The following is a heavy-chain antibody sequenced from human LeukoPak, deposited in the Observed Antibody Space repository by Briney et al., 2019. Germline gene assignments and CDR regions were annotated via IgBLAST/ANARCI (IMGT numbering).Heavy chain of an antibody. CDR2: ISSSGSTI. Sequence: GGSLGLSCAASGFTFSDYYMSWIRQAPGKGLEWVSYISSSGSTIYYADSVKGRFTISRDNAKNSLYLQMNSLRAEDTAVYYCARGGGAAARSYYGMDVWGQGTTVTVSS. J-gene: IGHJ6*02. CDR3: ARGGGAAARSYYGMDV. D-gene: IGHD6-13*01. CDR1: GFTFSDYY. V-gene: IGHV3-11*01.